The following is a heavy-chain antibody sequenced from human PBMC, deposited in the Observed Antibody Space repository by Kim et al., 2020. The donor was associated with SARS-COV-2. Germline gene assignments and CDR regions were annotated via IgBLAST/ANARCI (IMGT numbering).Heavy chain of an antibody. CDR2: IKSKTDGGTT. J-gene: IGHJ6*02. D-gene: IGHD7-27*01. CDR3: TTDLVFSAVTGDLYYYGMDV. CDR1: GFTFSNAW. Sequence: GGSLRLSCAASGFTFSNAWMSWVRQAPGKGLEWVGRIKSKTDGGTTDYAAPVKGRFTISRDDSKNTLYLQMNSLKTEDTAVYYCTTDLVFSAVTGDLYYYGMDVWGQGTTVTVSS. V-gene: IGHV3-15*01.